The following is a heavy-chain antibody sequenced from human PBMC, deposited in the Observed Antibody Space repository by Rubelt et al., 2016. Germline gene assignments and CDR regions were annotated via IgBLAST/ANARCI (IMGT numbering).Heavy chain of an antibody. CDR1: GGSISSYY. Sequence: QVQLQESGPGLVKPSETLSLTCTVSGGSISSYYWSWIRQPPGKGLEWIGYIYYSGSTNYNPSRMAGVTSAGDTSKNQFARRLSPGTAADTAVYYCARGSTSRYYYGMDVWGQGTTVTVSS. V-gene: IGHV4-59*01. CDR3: ARGSTSRYYYGMDV. D-gene: IGHD2-2*01. J-gene: IGHJ6*02. CDR2: IYYSGST.